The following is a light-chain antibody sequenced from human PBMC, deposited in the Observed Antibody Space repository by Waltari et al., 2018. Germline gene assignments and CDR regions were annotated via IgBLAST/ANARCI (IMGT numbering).Light chain of an antibody. CDR1: QNLLHSNGNTY. J-gene: IGKJ2*03. CDR2: GGS. Sequence: DIVLTQTPLSLPITPGEPASISSRSSQNLLHSNGNTYLHCYLEKPGQSPQLLIYGGSNRASGVPERFSGSGSGTDFTLKISKVEAEDVGVYYCVQAIAFPYSFGQGTKVDIK. V-gene: IGKV2-40*01. CDR3: VQAIAFPYS.